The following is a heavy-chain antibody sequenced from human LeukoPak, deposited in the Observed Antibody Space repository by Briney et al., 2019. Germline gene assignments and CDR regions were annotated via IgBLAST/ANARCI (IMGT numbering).Heavy chain of an antibody. CDR3: ARGAIPYPRRQGWFDP. CDR1: GGSFSGYY. D-gene: IGHD2-21*01. Sequence: PSETLSLTCAVYGGSFSGYYWSWIRQPPGKGLEWIGEINHSGSTNYNPSLKSRVTISVDTSKNQSSLKLSSVTAADTAVYYCARGAIPYPRRQGWFDPWGQGTLVTVSS. CDR2: INHSGST. V-gene: IGHV4-34*01. J-gene: IGHJ5*02.